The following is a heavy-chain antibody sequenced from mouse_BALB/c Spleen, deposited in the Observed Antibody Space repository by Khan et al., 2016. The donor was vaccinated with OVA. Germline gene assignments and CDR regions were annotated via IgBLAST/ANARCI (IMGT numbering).Heavy chain of an antibody. CDR2: ISYSGNT. J-gene: IGHJ2*01. D-gene: IGHD1-1*01. V-gene: IGHV3-2*02. CDR3: ARVYGGDFDY. CDR1: GYSITSDYA. Sequence: VQLKESGPGLVKPSQSLSLTCTVTGYSITSDYAWNWIRQFPGNKLEWMGFISYSGNTNYNPSLKSRASITRDTSKNQFFLHLNSVTTEDTATYDCARVYGGDFDYWGQGTTLTVSS.